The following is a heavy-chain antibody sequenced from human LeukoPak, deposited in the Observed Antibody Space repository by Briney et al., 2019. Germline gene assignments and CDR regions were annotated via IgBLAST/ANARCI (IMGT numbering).Heavy chain of an antibody. D-gene: IGHD3-22*01. CDR3: ARDHRTYYYDSSGY. CDR2: ISSSGDSI. V-gene: IGHV3-48*03. CDR1: GFSFKSYE. Sequence: PGGSLRLSCAASGFSFKSYEMTWVRQAPGKGLEWVSYISSSGDSIYYADSVKGRFTISRDNAKNSLYLQMNSLRAEDTAVYYCARDHRTYYYDSSGYWGQGTLVTVSS. J-gene: IGHJ4*02.